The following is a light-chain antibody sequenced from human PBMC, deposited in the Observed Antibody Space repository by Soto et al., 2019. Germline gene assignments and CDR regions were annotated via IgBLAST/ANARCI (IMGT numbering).Light chain of an antibody. CDR3: QQYGSSPLFS. V-gene: IGKV3-20*01. J-gene: IGKJ3*01. CDR1: QSLSSSY. Sequence: EIVLTQSPGTLSLSPGERATLSCRASQSLSSSYLAWYQQQPGQAPRLLIFGASYRATGIPDRFSGSGSGTDFTLTISRLEPEDFAVYYCQQYGSSPLFSFGPGTKVDIK. CDR2: GAS.